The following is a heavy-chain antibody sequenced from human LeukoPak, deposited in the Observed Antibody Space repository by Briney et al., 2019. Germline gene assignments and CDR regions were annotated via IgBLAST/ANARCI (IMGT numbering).Heavy chain of an antibody. V-gene: IGHV3-30*03. D-gene: IGHD7-27*01. CDR1: GFTFDDYA. J-gene: IGHJ4*02. CDR3: ARDPGAWRYFDY. CDR2: ISYDGSNK. Sequence: PGGSLRLSCAASGFTFDDYAMHWVRQAPGKGLEWVAVISYDGSNKYYADSVKGRFTISRDNSKNTLYLQMNSLRAEDTAVYYCARDPGAWRYFDYWGQGTLVTVSS.